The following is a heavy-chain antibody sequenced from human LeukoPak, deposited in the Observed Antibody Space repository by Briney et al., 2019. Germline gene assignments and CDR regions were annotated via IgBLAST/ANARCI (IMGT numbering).Heavy chain of an antibody. CDR3: ARGRINAGYNSGWTH. CDR2: TYYRSKWYS. J-gene: IGHJ4*02. Sequence: SQTLSLTCAISGDSVSSNSAAWDWIRQSPSRGLEWLGRTYYRSKWYSDYAVSVKSRITINPDTSKNQFSLQLNSVTPEGTAVYYCARGRINAGYNSGWTHWGQGTLVTVSS. CDR1: GDSVSSNSAA. D-gene: IGHD6-19*01. V-gene: IGHV6-1*01.